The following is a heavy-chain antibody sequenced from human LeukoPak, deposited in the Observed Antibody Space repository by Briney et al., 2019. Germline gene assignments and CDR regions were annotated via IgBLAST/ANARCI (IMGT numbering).Heavy chain of an antibody. CDR3: AKGNWNCLDY. CDR1: GFTFSSYG. J-gene: IGHJ4*02. CDR2: ISYDGSNK. D-gene: IGHD1-7*01. Sequence: PGGSLRLSCAASGFTFSSYGMHWVRQAPGKGLEWVAVISYDGSNKYYADSVKGRFTISRDNSKNTLYLQMNSLRAEDTAVYYCAKGNWNCLDYWGQGTLVTVSS. V-gene: IGHV3-30*18.